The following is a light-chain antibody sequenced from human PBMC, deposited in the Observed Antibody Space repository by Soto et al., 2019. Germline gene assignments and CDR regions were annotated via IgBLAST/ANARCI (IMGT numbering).Light chain of an antibody. CDR1: NIDVAAHNH. CDR3: NSYAGSDNYV. J-gene: IGLJ1*01. CDR2: EVN. Sequence: QSLLTQPPSASGSPGQSFTIACPGTNIDVAAHNHVSWYQQHPGKVPKLMIYEVNKRPSGVPDRFSASKSGNTASLTVSGLQAEDEADYYCNSYAGSDNYVFGTGTKVTGL. V-gene: IGLV2-8*01.